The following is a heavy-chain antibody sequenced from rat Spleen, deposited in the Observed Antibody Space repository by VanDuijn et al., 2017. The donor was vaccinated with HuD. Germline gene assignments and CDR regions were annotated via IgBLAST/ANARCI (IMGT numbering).Heavy chain of an antibody. J-gene: IGHJ2*01. Sequence: EVQVVESGGGLVQPGRSLKLSCVASGFTFNDYWMTWIRQAPGKGLEWVASISYEGSSTYYGDSVKGRFTISRDNAKSTLYLQMNSLRSEDTATYYCAKGDYFDYWGQGVMVTVSS. V-gene: IGHV5-31*01. CDR3: AKGDYFDY. CDR1: GFTFNDYW. CDR2: ISYEGSST.